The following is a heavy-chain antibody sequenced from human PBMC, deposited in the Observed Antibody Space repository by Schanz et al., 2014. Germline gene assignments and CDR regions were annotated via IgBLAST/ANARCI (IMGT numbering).Heavy chain of an antibody. V-gene: IGHV3-23*01. CDR1: GFGFSSYS. CDR2: ISGSGGST. J-gene: IGHJ3*02. Sequence: ESGGGLVEPGGSLRLSCAASGFGFSSYSMNWVHQAPGKGLEWVSAISGSGGSTYYADSVKGRFTISRDNSKNTLYLQMNSLRAEDTAVYYCAKGRFGELSAFDIWGQGTMVTVSS. D-gene: IGHD3-10*01. CDR3: AKGRFGELSAFDI.